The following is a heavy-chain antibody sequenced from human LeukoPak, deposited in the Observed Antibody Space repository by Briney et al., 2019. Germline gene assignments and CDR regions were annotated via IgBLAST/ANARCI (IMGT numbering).Heavy chain of an antibody. Sequence: GSLRLSCAASGFRVSSVYMTWVRQPPGKGLEWIGSIYYSGSTYYNPSLKSRVTISVDTSKNQFSLKLSSVTAADTAVYYCARLRITMIVVVIPWDFDLWGRGTLVTVSS. CDR1: GFRVSSVY. D-gene: IGHD3-22*01. CDR3: ARLRITMIVVVIPWDFDL. J-gene: IGHJ2*01. V-gene: IGHV4-39*01. CDR2: IYYSGST.